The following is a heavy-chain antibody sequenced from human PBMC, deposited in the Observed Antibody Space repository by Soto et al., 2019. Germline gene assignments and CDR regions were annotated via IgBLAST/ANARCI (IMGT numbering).Heavy chain of an antibody. D-gene: IGHD3-22*01. V-gene: IGHV3-23*01. Sequence: EVHLLESGGALVQPGGSLTLSCAASGFSFSDYAMSWVRQAPGKGLEWVSSISRTGDSACYADSVKGRFAISRDRSKNRLSLQMNSLRVEDTAVYYCAKGPDGSGYYHNWFDSWGQGTLITVSS. J-gene: IGHJ5*01. CDR3: AKGPDGSGYYHNWFDS. CDR2: ISRTGDSA. CDR1: GFSFSDYA.